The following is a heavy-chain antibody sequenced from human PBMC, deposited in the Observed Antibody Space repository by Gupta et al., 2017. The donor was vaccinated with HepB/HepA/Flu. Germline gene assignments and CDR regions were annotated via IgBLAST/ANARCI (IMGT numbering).Heavy chain of an antibody. CDR3: ARVMTSVTTYFYYYMDV. Sequence: QLQLQESGPGLVRPSETLSLNCTVSGCSIRSSYYWGWIRQTPGKGLEWIGSIYYSGSTYSNPSLKSRVTISVDTSENQMSLKLTSVNAADTAVYYCARVMTSVTTYFYYYMDVWGKGAPVTVSS. CDR2: IYYSGST. CDR1: GCSIRSSYY. J-gene: IGHJ6*03. D-gene: IGHD4-17*01. V-gene: IGHV4-39*02.